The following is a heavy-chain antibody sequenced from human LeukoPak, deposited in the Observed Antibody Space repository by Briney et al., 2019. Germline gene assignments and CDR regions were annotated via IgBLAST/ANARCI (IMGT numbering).Heavy chain of an antibody. V-gene: IGHV3-13*04. CDR1: GFTFSSHD. J-gene: IGHJ2*01. CDR3: ARGGCSHNNRYFDL. D-gene: IGHD1/OR15-1a*01. Sequence: GGSLRLSCVASGFTFSSHDMHCVRQAAGRGLEWVSAFGTGGDSYYPDSVKGRFTISREDAKDSLYLQMNSLRAGDTAVYYCARGGCSHNNRYFDLWGRGTLVTVSS. CDR2: FGTGGDS.